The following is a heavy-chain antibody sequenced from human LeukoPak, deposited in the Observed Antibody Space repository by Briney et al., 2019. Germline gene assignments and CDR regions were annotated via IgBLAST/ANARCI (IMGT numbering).Heavy chain of an antibody. D-gene: IGHD1-26*01. CDR2: IRSKTHGGTT. CDR1: GFTFSDAW. J-gene: IGHJ4*02. V-gene: IGHV3-15*01. Sequence: PGGSLRFSCAASGFTFSDAWMSWVRQAPGMGLEWIGRIRSKTHGGTTDYAAPVKGRFSISRDDSKNTLYLQMNSLKTEDTAVYYCATEGSSPKYFDFWGQGTLVTVSS. CDR3: ATEGSSPKYFDF.